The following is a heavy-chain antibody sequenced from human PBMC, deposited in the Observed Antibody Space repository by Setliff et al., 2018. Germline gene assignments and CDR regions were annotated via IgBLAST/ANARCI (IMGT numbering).Heavy chain of an antibody. Sequence: PSETLSLTCNVSGGSISGYYWGWIRQPPGKGLEWIGNIYSSGSIKYNPSLRSRVTISVDTVKNQFSLRLSSLTAADTAVYYCARAPDSGTYYNLYPYYNDVWGKGTTVTVS. CDR2: IYSSGSI. CDR1: GGSISGYY. CDR3: ARAPDSGTYYNLYPYYNDV. D-gene: IGHD1-26*01. J-gene: IGHJ6*03. V-gene: IGHV4-59*08.